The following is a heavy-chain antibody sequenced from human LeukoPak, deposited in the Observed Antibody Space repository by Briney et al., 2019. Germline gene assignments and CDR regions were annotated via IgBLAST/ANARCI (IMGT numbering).Heavy chain of an antibody. D-gene: IGHD3-3*01. CDR1: GYTFTSYD. CDR2: MNPNSGNT. J-gene: IGHJ5*02. Sequence: ASVKVSCKASGYTFTSYDINWVRQATGQGLEWMGWMNPNSGNTGYAQKFQGRVTITRNTSISTAYMELSSLRSEDTAVYYCARLGIPNYDFWSGVGYWFDPWGQGTLVTVSS. V-gene: IGHV1-8*03. CDR3: ARLGIPNYDFWSGVGYWFDP.